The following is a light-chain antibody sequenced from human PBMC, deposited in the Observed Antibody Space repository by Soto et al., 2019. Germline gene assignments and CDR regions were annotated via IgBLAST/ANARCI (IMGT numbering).Light chain of an antibody. V-gene: IGLV1-44*01. CDR2: FNI. CDR3: AAWDDSLNGYV. Sequence: QSVLSQPPSASGTPGQMVTISCSGSSSNIGSNTVSWYQQFPGTAPKLLIYFNIRRPSGVPDRFSGSKSGTSASLAISGLQSEDEADYYCAAWDDSLNGYVFGTGTKLTVL. J-gene: IGLJ1*01. CDR1: SSNIGSNT.